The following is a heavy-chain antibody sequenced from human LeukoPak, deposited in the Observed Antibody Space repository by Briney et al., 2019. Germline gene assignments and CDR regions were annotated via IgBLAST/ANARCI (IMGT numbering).Heavy chain of an antibody. J-gene: IGHJ4*02. CDR3: AKDGDVLTGYLN. CDR2: ITSSSSHT. D-gene: IGHD3-9*01. CDR1: GFIFSTYN. Sequence: GGSLRLSCSASGFIFSTYNMNWVRQAPRKALEWVSSITSSSSHTYYADSVKGRYTISRDNAQNSLYLQMNSLGPEDTALYYCAKDGDVLTGYLNWGQGTLVTVSS. V-gene: IGHV3-21*04.